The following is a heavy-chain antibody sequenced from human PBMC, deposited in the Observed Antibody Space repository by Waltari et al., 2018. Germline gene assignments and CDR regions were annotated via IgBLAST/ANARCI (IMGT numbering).Heavy chain of an antibody. V-gene: IGHV5-51*01. J-gene: IGHJ3*02. CDR1: GYSFTSYW. CDR3: ARRPEQWRNPPAFDI. CDR2: VSAGDSDT. Sequence: EVQLVQSGAEVKKPGESLKISCKGSGYSFTSYWIGWVRQMPGKGLGGMGIVSAGDSDTSYDPSFQGQVTISADKSISTAYLQWSSLKAADTAMYYCARRPEQWRNPPAFDIWGQGTMVTVSS. D-gene: IGHD6-19*01.